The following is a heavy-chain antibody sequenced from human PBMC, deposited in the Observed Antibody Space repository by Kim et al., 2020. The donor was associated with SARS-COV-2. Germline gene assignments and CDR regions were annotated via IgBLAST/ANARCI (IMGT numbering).Heavy chain of an antibody. CDR1: GFTFSSYS. CDR3: ARSIAAADWFYP. Sequence: GGYLRLSWAASGFTFSSYSMNWVREAPGKGLEWVSYISSSGSTIYYADSVKGRFTISRDNAKNSLYLQMNSLRAEDTAVYYCARSIAAADWFYPWGQGTLVTVSS. J-gene: IGHJ5*02. V-gene: IGHV3-48*01. D-gene: IGHD6-13*01. CDR2: ISSSGSTI.